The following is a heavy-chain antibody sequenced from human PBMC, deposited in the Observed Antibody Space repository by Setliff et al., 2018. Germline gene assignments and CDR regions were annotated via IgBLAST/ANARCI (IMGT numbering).Heavy chain of an antibody. D-gene: IGHD2-2*01. CDR2: INNNTCKT. CDR3: ARISGSDSSSSYYASDL. CDR1: GYTFANYG. V-gene: IGHV1-18*01. Sequence: RASVKVSCKASGYTFANYGLHWVRQAPGQGPEWMGRINNNTCKTSYAQKFQGRVTMTTDTSTGTGYMELRSLRSDDTAMYFCARISGSDSSSSYYASDLWGQGTMVTVSS. J-gene: IGHJ3*01.